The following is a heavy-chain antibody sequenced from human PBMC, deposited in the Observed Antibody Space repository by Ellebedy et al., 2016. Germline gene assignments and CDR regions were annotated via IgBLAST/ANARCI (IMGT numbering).Heavy chain of an antibody. D-gene: IGHD6-13*01. CDR1: GFSLSNARMG. J-gene: IGHJ4*02. CDR2: IFSNDEK. CDR3: ARIRRGIIAAAGAFDY. V-gene: IGHV2-26*01. Sequence: SGPTLVKPTETLTLTCTVSGFSLSNARMGVSWIRQPPGKALEWLAHIFSNDEKSYSTSLNSRLTISKDTSKSQVVLTMTNMDPVDTATYHCARIRRGIIAAAGAFDYWGQGTLVTVSS.